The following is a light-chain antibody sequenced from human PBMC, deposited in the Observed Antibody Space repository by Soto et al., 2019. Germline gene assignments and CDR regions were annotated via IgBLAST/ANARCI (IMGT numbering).Light chain of an antibody. V-gene: IGKV3-15*01. J-gene: IGKJ4*01. CDR2: RTS. CDR3: QQYNNWPRAT. CDR1: QSISSN. Sequence: IVMTQSPATLYVSPGEVATHSYRASQSISSNLAWYQQKPGQAPRLLMFRTSSRATGFPARFSGSGSGTEFNLTISSLQSEDFGVYYCQQYNNWPRATFGGGTKVDIK.